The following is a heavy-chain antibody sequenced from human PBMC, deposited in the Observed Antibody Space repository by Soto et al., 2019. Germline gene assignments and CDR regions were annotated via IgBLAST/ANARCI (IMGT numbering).Heavy chain of an antibody. CDR2: IYYSGST. V-gene: IGHV4-31*03. CDR1: GGSIRSGDYY. J-gene: IGHJ4*02. Sequence: PSDALSLNCTVSGGSIRSGDYYWSWIRQHRGKGLEWIGYIYYSGSTDYNPSLKSRVTISVDTSKNQFSLKLSSVTAADTAVYYCARGLDYWGQGTLVTVSS. CDR3: ARGLDY.